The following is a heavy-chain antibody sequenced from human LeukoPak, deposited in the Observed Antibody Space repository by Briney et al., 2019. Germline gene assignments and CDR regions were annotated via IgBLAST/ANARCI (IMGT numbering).Heavy chain of an antibody. CDR1: GFTVSSNY. Sequence: SGGSLRLSCAASGFTVSSNYMSWVRQAPGKGPEWVANIRQDESERYTVDSVKGRFTISRDNAKNSVYLHMNSLRAEDTALYYCARLSAYYYGSFFYYYMDVWGKGTTVTVSS. CDR3: ARLSAYYYGSFFYYYMDV. D-gene: IGHD3-10*01. CDR2: IRQDESER. J-gene: IGHJ6*03. V-gene: IGHV3-7*01.